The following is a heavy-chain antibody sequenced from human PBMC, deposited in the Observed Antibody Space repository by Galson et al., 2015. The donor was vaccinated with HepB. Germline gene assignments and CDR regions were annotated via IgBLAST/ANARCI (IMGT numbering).Heavy chain of an antibody. Sequence: SVKVSCKVSGRSLSELSIHWLRQPPGKGPEFMGGFDLEDGETVYAQKFQGRLTMSEDTSTDTAYMELRRLTSEGTAVYYCATDIVVGTDFWGQGTLVTVSS. CDR1: GRSLSELS. D-gene: IGHD2-15*01. J-gene: IGHJ4*02. CDR2: FDLEDGET. CDR3: ATDIVVGTDF. V-gene: IGHV1-24*01.